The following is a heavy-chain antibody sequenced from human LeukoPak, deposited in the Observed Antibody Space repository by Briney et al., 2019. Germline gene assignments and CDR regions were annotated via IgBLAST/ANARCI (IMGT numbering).Heavy chain of an antibody. J-gene: IGHJ5*02. V-gene: IGHV4-39*01. Sequence: SETLSLTCTVSGGSIRSSSYYWGWIRQPPGKGLEWIGSISYSGNTYYNPSLKSRVTMSVDTSKNQFSLKLSSVTAADTVVYYCARHGRGYYYDSSGFSWGQATLVTVSS. D-gene: IGHD3-22*01. CDR1: GGSIRSSSYY. CDR2: ISYSGNT. CDR3: ARHGRGYYYDSSGFS.